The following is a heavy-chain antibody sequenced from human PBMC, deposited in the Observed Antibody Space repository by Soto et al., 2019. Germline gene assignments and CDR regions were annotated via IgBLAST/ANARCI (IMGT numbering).Heavy chain of an antibody. CDR1: GFTVSDHY. D-gene: IGHD5-18*01. CDR3: SRSSGCRQVVGYKSGLDV. V-gene: IGHV3-11*06. Sequence: QEYLVESGGGLVKPGGSLRLSCALSGFTVSDHYLTWIRQAPGRGLEWIAYISGSGSFTNYADSVKGRFIISRDIAQNSMCLQINSLRAEDTAVYYCSRSSGCRQVVGYKSGLDVWGQGTAVTVSS. CDR2: ISGSGSFT. J-gene: IGHJ6*02.